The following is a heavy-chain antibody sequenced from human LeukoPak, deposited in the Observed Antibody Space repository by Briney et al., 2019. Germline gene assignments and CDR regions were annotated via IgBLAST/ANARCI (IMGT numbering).Heavy chain of an antibody. CDR3: AKDFSRDAYDSSGPNPDAFDI. CDR1: GFTLSTYA. V-gene: IGHV3-23*01. Sequence: PGGSLRLSCAASGFTLSTYAMSWVRQTPGKGLERVAATSSSDAGTYHADSVRGRFTISRDNSKNTLYLQMNSLRAEDTAVYYCAKDFSRDAYDSSGPNPDAFDIWGQGTMVTVSS. D-gene: IGHD3-22*01. J-gene: IGHJ3*02. CDR2: TSSSDAGT.